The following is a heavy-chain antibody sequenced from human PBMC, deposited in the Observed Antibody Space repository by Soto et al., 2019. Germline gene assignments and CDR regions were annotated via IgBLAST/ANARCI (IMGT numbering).Heavy chain of an antibody. CDR3: ARDIDSYGSGSYGY. D-gene: IGHD3-10*01. CDR1: GGSISSYY. Sequence: QVQLQESGPGLMKPSETLSLTCTVSGGSISSYYWSWIRQPPGKGLEWIGYIYYSGSTNYNPSLKSRVTIPVDTSKNQFSLKLSSVTAADTAVYYCARDIDSYGSGSYGYWGQGTLVTVSS. CDR2: IYYSGST. J-gene: IGHJ4*02. V-gene: IGHV4-59*01.